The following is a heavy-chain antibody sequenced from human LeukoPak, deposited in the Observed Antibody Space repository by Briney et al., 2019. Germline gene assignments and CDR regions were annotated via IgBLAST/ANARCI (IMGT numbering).Heavy chain of an antibody. J-gene: IGHJ6*03. CDR1: GGSMSGYY. CDR3: ARDTEYSSSFYYYYYMDV. Sequence: PSETLSLTCTVSGGSMSGYYWSWIRQPAGKGLEWIGRIHTSGHTNYNPSLKSRVTISVDTSKNQFSLKLSSVTAADTAVYYCARDTEYSSSFYYYYYMDVWGKGTTVTVSS. V-gene: IGHV4-4*07. D-gene: IGHD6-6*01. CDR2: IHTSGHT.